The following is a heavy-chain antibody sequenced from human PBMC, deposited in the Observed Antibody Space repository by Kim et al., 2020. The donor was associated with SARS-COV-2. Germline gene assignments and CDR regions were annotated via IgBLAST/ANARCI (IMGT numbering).Heavy chain of an antibody. J-gene: IGHJ5*02. Sequence: GGSLRLSCAASGFTFSSYGMHWVRQAPGKGLEWVAVIWYDGSNKYYADSVKGRFTISRDNSKNTLYLQMNSLRAEDTAVYYCARDRRGYCSGGSCYVYGWFDPWGQGTLVTVSS. D-gene: IGHD2-15*01. CDR2: IWYDGSNK. CDR1: GFTFSSYG. V-gene: IGHV3-33*01. CDR3: ARDRRGYCSGGSCYVYGWFDP.